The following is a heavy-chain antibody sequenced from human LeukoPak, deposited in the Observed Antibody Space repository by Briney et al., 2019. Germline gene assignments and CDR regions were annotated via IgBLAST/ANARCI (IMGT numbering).Heavy chain of an antibody. J-gene: IGHJ1*01. V-gene: IGHV4-39*07. CDR2: IHYSGST. CDR1: GGSISSSSYY. Sequence: SETLSLTCTVSGGSISSSSYYWGWIRQPPGKGLEWIGSIHYSGSTYYNPSLKSRVTISVDTSKNQFSLKLSSVTAADTAVYYCARDPGIAAAGAEYFQHWGQGTLVTVSS. CDR3: ARDPGIAAAGAEYFQH. D-gene: IGHD6-13*01.